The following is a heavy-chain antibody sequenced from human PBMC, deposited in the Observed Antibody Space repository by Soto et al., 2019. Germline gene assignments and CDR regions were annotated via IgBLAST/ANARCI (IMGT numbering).Heavy chain of an antibody. CDR1: GGSFSGYY. J-gene: IGHJ4*02. CDR3: ARGRIAAADFDY. D-gene: IGHD6-13*01. CDR2: INHSGST. Sequence: PSETLSLTCAVYGGSFSGYYWSWIRQPPGKGLEWIGEINHSGSTNYNPSLKSRVTISVDTSKNQFSLKLSSVTAADTAVYYCARGRIAAADFDYWGQGNLVTVSS. V-gene: IGHV4-34*01.